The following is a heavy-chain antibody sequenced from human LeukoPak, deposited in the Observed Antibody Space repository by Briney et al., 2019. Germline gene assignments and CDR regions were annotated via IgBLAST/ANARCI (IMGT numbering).Heavy chain of an antibody. J-gene: IGHJ6*03. CDR1: GFTFSSYA. CDR2: IIPIFGTA. D-gene: IGHD2-2*01. V-gene: IGHV1-69*05. Sequence: GGSLRLSCAASGFTFSSYAISWVRQAPGQGLEWMGGIIPIFGTANYAQKFQGRVTITTDESTSTAYMELSSLRSEDTAVYYCARGVIVVVPAASRYYMDVWGKGTTVTVSS. CDR3: ARGVIVVVPAASRYYMDV.